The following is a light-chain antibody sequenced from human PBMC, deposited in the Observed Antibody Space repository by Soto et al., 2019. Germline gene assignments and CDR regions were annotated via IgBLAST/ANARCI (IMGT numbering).Light chain of an antibody. Sequence: DIQMTQSPFTLSASVGDRVTITCRASQSISSWLAWYHQTPGKAPKLLIFDASSLESGVPSRFSGSGSGTEFTLTISSLQPDDFGTYFCQQYNSYPLTFGGGTKVEI. CDR1: QSISSW. V-gene: IGKV1-5*01. J-gene: IGKJ4*01. CDR3: QQYNSYPLT. CDR2: DAS.